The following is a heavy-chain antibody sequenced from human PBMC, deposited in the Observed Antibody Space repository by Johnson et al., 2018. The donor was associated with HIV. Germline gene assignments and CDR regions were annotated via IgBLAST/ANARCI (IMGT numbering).Heavy chain of an antibody. Sequence: QVQLVESGGGVVQPGGSLRLSCAASGFTFSSYGMHWVRQAPGKGLEWVAFIRYDGSSKYYAESLTGRISISRDNSMNTLYLQMNSLRAEDTAVYYCATFGYTSGWIVTDDAFDVWGHGTLVTVSS. D-gene: IGHD6-19*01. CDR2: IRYDGSSK. V-gene: IGHV3-30*02. J-gene: IGHJ3*01. CDR1: GFTFSSYG. CDR3: ATFGYTSGWIVTDDAFDV.